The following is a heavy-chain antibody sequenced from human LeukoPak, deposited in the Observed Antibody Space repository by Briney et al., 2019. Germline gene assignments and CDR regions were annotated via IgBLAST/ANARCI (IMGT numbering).Heavy chain of an antibody. CDR1: GASISSGDYY. Sequence: SQTLSLTCTVSGASISSGDYYWSWVRQPPGKGLECIGHIYYSGSTYYNPSLKSRVTISVDTSKNQFSLKLSSVTAADTAVYYCARGRGVPYYYDSRGYYPADYWGQGTLVTVSS. J-gene: IGHJ4*02. CDR2: IYYSGST. V-gene: IGHV4-30-4*01. CDR3: ARGRGVPYYYDSRGYYPADY. D-gene: IGHD3-22*01.